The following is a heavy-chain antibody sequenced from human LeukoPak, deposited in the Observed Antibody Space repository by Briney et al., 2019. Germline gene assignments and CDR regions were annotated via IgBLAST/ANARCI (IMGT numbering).Heavy chain of an antibody. D-gene: IGHD2-2*01. CDR2: INHSGST. Sequence: PSETLSLTCAVYGGSFSGYYWSWIRQPPGKGLEWIGEINHSGSTNYNPSLKSRVTISVDTSKNQFSLKLSSVTAADTAVYYCARGQGVVVPAAYLDYWGQGTLVTVSS. CDR3: ARGQGVVVPAAYLDY. CDR1: GGSFSGYY. V-gene: IGHV4-34*01. J-gene: IGHJ4*02.